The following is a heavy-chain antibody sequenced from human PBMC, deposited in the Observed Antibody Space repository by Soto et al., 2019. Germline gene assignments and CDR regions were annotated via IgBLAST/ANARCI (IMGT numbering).Heavy chain of an antibody. V-gene: IGHV3-23*01. CDR1: GFTFSSYA. Sequence: GGSLRLSCAASGFTFSSYAMSWVRQAPGKGLEWVSAISGSGGSTYYADSVKGRFTISRDNSKNTLYLQMNGLRAEDTAVDYCAKDGRRYCSGGSCYHGGPFFDYWGQGTLVTVSS. J-gene: IGHJ4*02. D-gene: IGHD2-15*01. CDR2: ISGSGGST. CDR3: AKDGRRYCSGGSCYHGGPFFDY.